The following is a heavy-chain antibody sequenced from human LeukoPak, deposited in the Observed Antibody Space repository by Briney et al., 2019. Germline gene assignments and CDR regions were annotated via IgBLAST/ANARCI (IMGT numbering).Heavy chain of an antibody. CDR1: GFTVANDR. CDR2: VYGGGNT. D-gene: IGHD5-24*01. Sequence: GGSLRLSCAASGFTVANDRMSWVRQAPGKGLEWVSTVYGGGNTAYADSVKGRLTISRDTSKNTLLLQMNSLRAEDTALYFCVRERFGAIVENWGQGALVIVSS. V-gene: IGHV3-53*01. CDR3: VRERFGAIVEN. J-gene: IGHJ4*02.